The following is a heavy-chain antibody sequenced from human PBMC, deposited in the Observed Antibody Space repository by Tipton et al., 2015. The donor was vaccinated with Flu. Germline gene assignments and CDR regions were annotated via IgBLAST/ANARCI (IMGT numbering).Heavy chain of an antibody. J-gene: IGHJ4*02. D-gene: IGHD2-2*01. V-gene: IGHV3-66*01. Sequence: SLRLSCVASGFSFRTYAMSWVRQAPGKGLEWVSVIYGGGTTDYADSVKGRFTISRDKSKNALYLQMNSLRAEDTAVYYCARSVVSAAIDYWGQGTLVTVSS. CDR3: ARSVVSAAIDY. CDR2: IYGGGTT. CDR1: GFSFRTYA.